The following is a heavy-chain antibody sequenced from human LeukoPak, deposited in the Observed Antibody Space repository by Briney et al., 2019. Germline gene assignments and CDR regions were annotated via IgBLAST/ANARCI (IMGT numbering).Heavy chain of an antibody. CDR2: ISGSGGST. CDR3: AIPLSIAARRSPDY. D-gene: IGHD6-6*01. J-gene: IGHJ4*02. CDR1: GFTFSSYA. Sequence: GGSLRLSCAASGFTFSSYAMSWIRQAPGKGLEWVSAISGSGGSTYYADSVKGRFTTSRDNSKNTLYLQMSSLRAEDTAVYYCAIPLSIAARRSPDYWGQGTLVTVSS. V-gene: IGHV3-23*01.